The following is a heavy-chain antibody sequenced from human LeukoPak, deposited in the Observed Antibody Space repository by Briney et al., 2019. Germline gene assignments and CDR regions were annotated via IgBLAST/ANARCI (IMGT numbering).Heavy chain of an antibody. CDR2: ISSSSTYI. J-gene: IGHJ6*04. V-gene: IGHV3-21*01. CDR3: ARGHYYGMDV. CDR1: GCTFSSYI. Sequence: PGGSLTLSCTASGCTFSSYIMNWVRQAPGKGLEWVSSISSSSTYIYYADSMKGRFTISRDNAKNSVYLQMNSLRAEDTAVYYCARGHYYGMDVWGKGSTVTISS.